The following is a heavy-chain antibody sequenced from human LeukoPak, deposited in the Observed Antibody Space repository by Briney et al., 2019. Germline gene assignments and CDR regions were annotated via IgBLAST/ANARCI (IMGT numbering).Heavy chain of an antibody. J-gene: IGHJ4*02. CDR3: LGGTGWIFDY. D-gene: IGHD6-19*01. CDR2: ISGSGGST. Sequence: PGGSLRLSCAASRFTFSSYAMSWVRQAPGKGLEWVSAISGSGGSTYYADSVKGRFTISRDNSKNTLYLQMNSLRAEDTAVYYCLGGTGWIFDYWGQGTLVTVPS. V-gene: IGHV3-23*01. CDR1: RFTFSSYA.